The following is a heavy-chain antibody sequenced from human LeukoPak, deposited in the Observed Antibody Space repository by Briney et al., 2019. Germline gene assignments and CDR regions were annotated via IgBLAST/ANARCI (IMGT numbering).Heavy chain of an antibody. CDR1: GYSISSGYY. CDR3: ARARPHYDFWSGYYRNPDRYYFDY. J-gene: IGHJ4*02. D-gene: IGHD3-3*01. CDR2: IYHSGST. V-gene: IGHV4-38-2*02. Sequence: SETLSLTCTVSGYSISSGYYWGWIRQPPGKGLEWIGSIYHSGSTYYNPSLKSRVTISVDTSKNQFSLKLSSVTAADTAVYYCARARPHYDFWSGYYRNPDRYYFDYWGQGTLVTVSS.